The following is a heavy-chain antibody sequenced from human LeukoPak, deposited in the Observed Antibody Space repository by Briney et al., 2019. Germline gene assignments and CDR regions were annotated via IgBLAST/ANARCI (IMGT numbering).Heavy chain of an antibody. CDR2: ISWDGGST. CDR1: GFTFDDYA. J-gene: IGHJ6*03. CDR3: AKDMGGRTRAGDYYYMDV. D-gene: IGHD3-16*01. Sequence: PTGGSLRLSCAASGFTFDDYAMHWVRQAPGKGLEWVSLISWDGGSTYYADSVKGRFTISRDNSKNSLYLQMNSLRAEDTALYYCAKDMGGRTRAGDYYYMDVWGKGTTVTVSS. V-gene: IGHV3-43D*03.